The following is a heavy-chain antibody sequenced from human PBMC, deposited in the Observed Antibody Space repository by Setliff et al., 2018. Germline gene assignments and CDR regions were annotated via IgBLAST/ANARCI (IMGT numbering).Heavy chain of an antibody. Sequence: GGSLRLSCATSGFNLSRHAIHWVRQSPGRGLEWVAVIWHDGSIQYYTDSVKGRVNISRDNSKNMVYLQMNSLSAEDTAVYYCARERYYNFWNGYDYYYYYIDVWGIGTTVTVSS. D-gene: IGHD3-3*01. J-gene: IGHJ6*03. CDR2: IWHDGSIQ. V-gene: IGHV3-33*01. CDR3: ARERYYNFWNGYDYYYYYIDV. CDR1: GFNLSRHA.